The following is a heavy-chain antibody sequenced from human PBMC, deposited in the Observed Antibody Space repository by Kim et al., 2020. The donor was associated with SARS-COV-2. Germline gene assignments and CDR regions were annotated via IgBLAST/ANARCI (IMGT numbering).Heavy chain of an antibody. CDR3: AKGERNNWSFFDY. D-gene: IGHD1-1*01. V-gene: IGHV3-23*01. CDR1: GFTFSSYA. Sequence: GGSLRLSCAASGFTFSSYALSWVRQAPGKGPEWVSLVSGSGGSTYHADSVKGRFAISRDNPTKTLYLQMNSLRAEDTALYYCAKGERNNWSFFDYWGQGT. CDR2: VSGSGGST. J-gene: IGHJ4*02.